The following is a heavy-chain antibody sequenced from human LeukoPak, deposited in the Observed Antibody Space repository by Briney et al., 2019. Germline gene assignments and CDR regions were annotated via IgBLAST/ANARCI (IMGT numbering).Heavy chain of an antibody. CDR3: ARGGGFWSGYYLDY. V-gene: IGHV4-59*01. J-gene: IGHJ4*02. CDR1: GGSISSYY. D-gene: IGHD3-3*01. Sequence: SETLSLTCTVSGGSISSYYWSWIRQPPGKGLEWIGYIYYSGSTNYNPSLKSRVTISVDTSKNQFSLKLGSVTAADTAVYYCARGGGFWSGYYLDYWGQGTLVTVSS. CDR2: IYYSGST.